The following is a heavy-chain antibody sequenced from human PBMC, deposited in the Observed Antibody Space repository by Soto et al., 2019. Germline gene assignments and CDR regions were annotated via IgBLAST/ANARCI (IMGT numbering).Heavy chain of an antibody. J-gene: IGHJ6*02. CDR3: AKDIDSTRRSIGAYGMDV. D-gene: IGHD3-10*01. CDR2: ISWDGGST. CDR1: GFTFDDYT. Sequence: GGSLRLSCAASGFTFDDYTMHWVRQAPGKGLEWVSLISWDGGSTYYADSVKGRFTISRDNSKNSLYLQMNSLRTEDTALYYCAKDIDSTRRSIGAYGMDVWGQGTTVTVS. V-gene: IGHV3-43*01.